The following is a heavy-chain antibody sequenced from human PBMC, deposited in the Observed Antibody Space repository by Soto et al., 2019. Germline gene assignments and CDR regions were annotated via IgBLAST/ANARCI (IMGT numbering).Heavy chain of an antibody. CDR3: ASCSGGSCYSGRYYYGMDV. D-gene: IGHD2-15*01. V-gene: IGHV3-74*01. CDR2: INSDGSST. J-gene: IGHJ6*02. CDR1: GFTFSSYW. Sequence: SGGSLRLSCAASGFTFSSYWMHWVRQAPGKGLVWVSRINSDGSSTSYADSVKGRFTISRDNAKNTLYLQMNSLRAEDTAVYYCASCSGGSCYSGRYYYGMDVWGQGTTVTVSS.